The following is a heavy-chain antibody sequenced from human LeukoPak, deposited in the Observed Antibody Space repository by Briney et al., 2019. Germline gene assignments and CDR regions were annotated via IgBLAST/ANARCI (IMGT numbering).Heavy chain of an antibody. J-gene: IGHJ4*02. V-gene: IGHV3-21*01. Sequence: GGSLRLSCAASGFTFSSYSMNWVRQAPGKGLEWVSSISSSSSYIYYADSVKGRFTISRDNAKNSLYLQMNSLRAEDTAVYYCARTRCSGGSCFGYWGQETLVTVSS. CDR3: ARTRCSGGSCFGY. D-gene: IGHD2-15*01. CDR2: ISSSSSYI. CDR1: GFTFSSYS.